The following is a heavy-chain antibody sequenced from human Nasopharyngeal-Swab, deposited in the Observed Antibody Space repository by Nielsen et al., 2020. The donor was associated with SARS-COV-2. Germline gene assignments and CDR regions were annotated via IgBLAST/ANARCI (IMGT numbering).Heavy chain of an antibody. V-gene: IGHV3-53*01. CDR1: GFTVSSNY. CDR2: IYSGGST. Sequence: GGSLRLSCAASGFTVSSNYMSWVRQAPGKGLEWVSVIYSGGSTYYADSVKGRFTISRDNAKNTLYLQMNSLRAEDTAVYYCTRSFGGASEYWGQGTLVTVSS. D-gene: IGHD3-16*01. J-gene: IGHJ4*02. CDR3: TRSFGGASEY.